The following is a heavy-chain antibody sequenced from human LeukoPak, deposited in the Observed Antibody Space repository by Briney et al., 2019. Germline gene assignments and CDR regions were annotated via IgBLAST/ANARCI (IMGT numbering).Heavy chain of an antibody. CDR1: GGSFSGYY. V-gene: IGHV4-34*01. J-gene: IGHJ6*02. D-gene: IGHD4-11*01. Sequence: PSETLSLTCAVYGGSFSGYYWSWIRQPPGKGLEWIGEINHSGSTNYNPSLKSRVTISVDTSKNQFSLKLSSVTAADTAVYYCARFKESGTVTTYPYGMDVWGQGTTVTVSS. CDR2: INHSGST. CDR3: ARFKESGTVTTYPYGMDV.